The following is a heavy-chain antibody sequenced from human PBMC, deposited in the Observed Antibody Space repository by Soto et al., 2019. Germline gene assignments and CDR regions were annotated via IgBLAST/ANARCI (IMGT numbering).Heavy chain of an antibody. CDR1: GFTFDDYY. CDR3: ARLGSGWYLDY. Sequence: PGGSLRLSCAASGFTFDDYYISWIRQAPGKGLEWVSYISSSGVTTYYADFVKGRFTISRDNAKNSLYLQMNSLRAEDTAVYYCARLGSGWYLDYWGQGTLVTVSS. V-gene: IGHV3-11*01. D-gene: IGHD6-19*01. J-gene: IGHJ4*02. CDR2: ISSSGVTT.